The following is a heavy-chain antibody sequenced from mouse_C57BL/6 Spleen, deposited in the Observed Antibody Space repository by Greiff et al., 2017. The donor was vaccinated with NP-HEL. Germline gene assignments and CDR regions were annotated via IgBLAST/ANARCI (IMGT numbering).Heavy chain of an antibody. CDR1: GYSFTDYN. V-gene: IGHV1-39*01. CDR3: ARLASYYSNYGFDY. CDR2: INPNYGTT. J-gene: IGHJ2*01. Sequence: LQDSGPELVKPGASVKISCKASGYSFTDYNMNWVKQSNGKSLEWIGVINPNYGTTSYNQKFKGKATLTVDQSSSTAYMQLNSLTSEDSAVYYCARLASYYSNYGFDYWGQGTTLTVSS. D-gene: IGHD2-5*01.